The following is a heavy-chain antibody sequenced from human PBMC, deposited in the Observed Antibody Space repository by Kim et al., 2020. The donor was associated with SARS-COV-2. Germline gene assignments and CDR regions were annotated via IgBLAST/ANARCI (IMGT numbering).Heavy chain of an antibody. D-gene: IGHD5-18*01. V-gene: IGHV4-31*03. Sequence: SETLSLTCTVSGGSISSGGYYWSWIRQHPGKGLEWIGYIYYSGSTYYNPSLKSRVTISVDTSKNQFSLKLSSVTAADTAVYYCARVYIQLWTNWFDPWGQGTLVTVSS. CDR3: ARVYIQLWTNWFDP. CDR2: IYYSGST. J-gene: IGHJ5*02. CDR1: GGSISSGGYY.